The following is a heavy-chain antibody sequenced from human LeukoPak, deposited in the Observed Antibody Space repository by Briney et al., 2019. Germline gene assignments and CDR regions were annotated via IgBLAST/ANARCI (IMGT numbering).Heavy chain of an antibody. D-gene: IGHD3-22*01. V-gene: IGHV1-46*01. Sequence: ASVTVSFKASGYTFTSYYMHWVRQAPGQGLEWMGIINPSGGSTSYAQKFQGRVTMTRDTSTSTVYMELSSLRSEDTAVYYCARDIVVSKEGYYYYYGMDVWGQGTTVTVSS. J-gene: IGHJ6*02. CDR1: GYTFTSYY. CDR2: INPSGGST. CDR3: ARDIVVSKEGYYYYYGMDV.